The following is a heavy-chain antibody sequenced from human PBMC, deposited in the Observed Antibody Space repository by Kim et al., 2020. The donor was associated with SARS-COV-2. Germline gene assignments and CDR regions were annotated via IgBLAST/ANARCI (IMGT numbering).Heavy chain of an antibody. CDR3: TRDVFDGYWN. CDR2: GST. J-gene: IGHJ4*02. Sequence: GSTYYAATVLGRFTISRDNSKNKLYLQRNSLRAEDTAVYYCTRDVFDGYWNWGQGTLVTVSS. V-gene: IGHV3-53*01. D-gene: IGHD1-1*01.